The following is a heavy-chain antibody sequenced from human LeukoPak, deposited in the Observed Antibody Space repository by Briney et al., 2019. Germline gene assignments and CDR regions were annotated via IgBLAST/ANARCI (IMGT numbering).Heavy chain of an antibody. D-gene: IGHD6-19*01. CDR2: TYQRSKWYN. Sequence: SQTLSLTCAISGDSVSINSAAWNWIRQSPSRGLEWLGRTYQRSKWYNDYAVSVKSRITINPDISKNQFSLQLNSVTPEDTAVYYCARSPSPYSSGWYFDYWGQGTLVTVSS. CDR1: GDSVSINSAA. CDR3: ARSPSPYSSGWYFDY. V-gene: IGHV6-1*01. J-gene: IGHJ4*02.